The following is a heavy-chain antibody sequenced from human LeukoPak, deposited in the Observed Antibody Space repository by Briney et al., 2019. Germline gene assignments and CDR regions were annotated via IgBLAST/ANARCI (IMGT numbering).Heavy chain of an antibody. J-gene: IGHJ6*03. CDR2: ISAYNGNT. V-gene: IGHV1-18*01. CDR3: ARMGVGSSSTSCYGALGNYYYYYMDV. CDR1: GYTFTSYG. D-gene: IGHD2-2*01. Sequence: ASVKVSCKASGYTFTSYGIRWVRQAPGQGLEWMGWISAYNGNTNYAQKLQGRVTMNTDTSTRTAYMELRSLRSDDTAVYYCARMGVGSSSTSCYGALGNYYYYYMDVWGKGTTVTVSS.